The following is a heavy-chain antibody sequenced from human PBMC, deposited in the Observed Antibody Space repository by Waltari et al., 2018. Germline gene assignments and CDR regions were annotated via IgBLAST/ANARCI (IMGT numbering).Heavy chain of an antibody. D-gene: IGHD5-18*01. Sequence: QITLKESGPTLVKPTQTLTLTCTFSGFSLSTSGVGVGWIRQPPGKTLEWLALIYWNDDKRYSPSLKSRLTITKDTSKNQVVLTMTNMDPVDTATYYCAHRRGAMGGFYFDYWGQGTLVTVSS. CDR3: AHRRGAMGGFYFDY. V-gene: IGHV2-5*01. CDR2: IYWNDDK. J-gene: IGHJ4*02. CDR1: GFSLSTSGVG.